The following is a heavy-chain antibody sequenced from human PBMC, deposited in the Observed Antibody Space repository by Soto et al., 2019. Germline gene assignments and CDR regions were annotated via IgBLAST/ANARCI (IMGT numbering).Heavy chain of an antibody. CDR1: GGSISSGDYY. CDR2: NYYSRST. CDR3: ARGGYDVCSGYYTSQYGMDV. V-gene: IGHV4-30-4*01. D-gene: IGHD3-3*01. J-gene: IGHJ6*02. Sequence: QAQLQESGPGLVKPSQTLALTCTVSGGSISSGDYYWSRIRQPPGKGLEWIGSNYYSRSTYYKPTHTSRVIISVETSKNQFSLKLSFVTAADTAVYYCARGGYDVCSGYYTSQYGMDVWGQGTTVTVSS.